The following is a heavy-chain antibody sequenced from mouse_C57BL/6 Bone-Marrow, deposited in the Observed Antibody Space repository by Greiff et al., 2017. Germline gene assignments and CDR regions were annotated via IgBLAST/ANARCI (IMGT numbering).Heavy chain of an antibody. D-gene: IGHD4-1*01. CDR3: ARSKNWDTWFAY. J-gene: IGHJ3*01. CDR1: GYAFTNYL. CDR2: INPGSGGT. Sequence: QVQLQQSGAELVRPGTSVKVSCKASGYAFTNYLIEWVKQRPGQGLEWIGVINPGSGGTNYNEKFKGKATMTADKSSSTDYMQLSSLTSEDSAVYFCARSKNWDTWFAYWGQGTLVTVSA. V-gene: IGHV1-54*01.